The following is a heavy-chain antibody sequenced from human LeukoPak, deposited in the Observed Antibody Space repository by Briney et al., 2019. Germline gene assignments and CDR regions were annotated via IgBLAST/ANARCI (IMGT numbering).Heavy chain of an antibody. Sequence: ASVKVSCKTSGNTFTSYYMHWVRQAPGQGLEWMGIINPSGGSTSYAQKLQGRVTMTRDTSTSTVYMELSSLRSEDTAVYYCARDRYCSSTSCLGQPQSTWEDWFDPWGQGTLVTVSS. CDR1: GNTFTSYY. V-gene: IGHV1-46*01. D-gene: IGHD2-2*01. CDR3: ARDRYCSSTSCLGQPQSTWEDWFDP. J-gene: IGHJ5*02. CDR2: INPSGGST.